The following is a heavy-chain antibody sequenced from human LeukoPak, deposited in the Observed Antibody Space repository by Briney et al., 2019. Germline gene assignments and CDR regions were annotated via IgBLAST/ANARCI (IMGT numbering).Heavy chain of an antibody. CDR2: IRDSGDTT. J-gene: IGHJ4*02. Sequence: PGGSLRLSCAASGFIFSSYAMGWVRQAPGRGLEWVSGIRDSGDTTFYADFVKGRFSVSRDNSKNTLFLQMNSLRAEDTALYYCAKGSSGYFFDLWGQGTLVTVSS. CDR3: AKGSSGYFFDL. D-gene: IGHD3-22*01. V-gene: IGHV3-23*01. CDR1: GFIFSSYA.